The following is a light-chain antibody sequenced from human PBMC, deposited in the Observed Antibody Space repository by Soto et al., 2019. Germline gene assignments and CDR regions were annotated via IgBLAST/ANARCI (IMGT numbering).Light chain of an antibody. CDR1: QSVSSSY. CDR2: GAS. J-gene: IGKJ5*01. Sequence: EIVLTQSPGTLSLSPGERATLSCRASQSVSSSYLAWYQQKPGQAPRLLIYGASSRATGIPDRVSGSGSGTDFTLTISRLEPEDFAVYYCQQYGSSPPLTFGQGTRLEIK. V-gene: IGKV3-20*01. CDR3: QQYGSSPPLT.